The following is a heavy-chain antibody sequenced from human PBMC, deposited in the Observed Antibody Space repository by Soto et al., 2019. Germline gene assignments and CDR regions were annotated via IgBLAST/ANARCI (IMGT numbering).Heavy chain of an antibody. CDR1: GGSISSGGYS. Sequence: QLQLQESGSGLVKPSQTLSLTCAVSGGSISSGGYSWSWIRQPPGKGLEWIGYIYHSGSTYYNPCLNSRVTISVDRDKNQVPMKLSIVTAADTAVYYCTGVPRGGGYREWFDPWRQGTPVTVSS. D-gene: IGHD3-22*01. V-gene: IGHV4-30-2*01. CDR2: IYHSGST. J-gene: IGHJ5*02. CDR3: TGVPRGGGYREWFDP.